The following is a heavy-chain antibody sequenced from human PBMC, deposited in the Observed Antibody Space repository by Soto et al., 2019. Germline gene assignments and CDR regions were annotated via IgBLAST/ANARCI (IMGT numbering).Heavy chain of an antibody. J-gene: IGHJ4*02. CDR3: ARDKVASTAFDF. D-gene: IGHD2-2*01. Sequence: QVQLVQSGAEVKQPGSSLPVSCKASGTPLGKSVLSWVRQAPGQGPEWMERITFPSDTKIYAPKFQGRVTISADKSSRTVYMELSSLKSDDTAVYYCARDKVASTAFDFWGQGTQVIVSS. V-gene: IGHV1-69*08. CDR1: GTPLGKSV. CDR2: ITFPSDTK.